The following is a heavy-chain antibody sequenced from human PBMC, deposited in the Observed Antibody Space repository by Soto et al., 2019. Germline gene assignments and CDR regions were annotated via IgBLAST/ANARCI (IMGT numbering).Heavy chain of an antibody. V-gene: IGHV3-30*18. D-gene: IGHD2-15*01. CDR3: AKDWGGYCSGRTCYLFEY. CDR2: ISYDGSNK. Sequence: QVQLVESGGGVVQPGRSLRLSCAASGFTFSSYVMHWVRQAPGKGLEWVAVISYDGSNKYYSDSVKGRFTISRDNSKNTLDLQMDSLRAEDTAVYYCAKDWGGYCSGRTCYLFEYWGQGTLVTVSS. J-gene: IGHJ4*02. CDR1: GFTFSSYV.